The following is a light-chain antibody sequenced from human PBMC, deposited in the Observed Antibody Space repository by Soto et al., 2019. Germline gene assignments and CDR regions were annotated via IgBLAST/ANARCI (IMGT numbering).Light chain of an antibody. J-gene: IGKJ1*01. CDR1: QSVSSRY. CDR3: QQYGSPPWT. CDR2: GAS. Sequence: EIVLTQSPGTLSLSPGERATLSCRASQSVSSRYLGWYQQRFGQAPRLLIYGASSRATGIPDRFSGSGSGTDFTLTINSLAPEDFAVYYCQQYGSPPWTFGQGTKVEIK. V-gene: IGKV3-20*01.